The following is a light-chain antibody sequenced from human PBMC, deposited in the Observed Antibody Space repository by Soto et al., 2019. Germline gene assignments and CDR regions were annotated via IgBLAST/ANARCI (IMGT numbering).Light chain of an antibody. CDR1: QSVSSNY. CDR3: QQYDTSPRT. CDR2: GAS. Sequence: EIVLTQSPGTLSLSPGERATLSCRASQSVSSNYLVWYQQKRGQAPRLLIYGASSRATGIPTRFSGSGSGTDFTLTISRLEPEDFAVYYCQQYDTSPRTIGQGTKVEI. V-gene: IGKV3-20*01. J-gene: IGKJ1*01.